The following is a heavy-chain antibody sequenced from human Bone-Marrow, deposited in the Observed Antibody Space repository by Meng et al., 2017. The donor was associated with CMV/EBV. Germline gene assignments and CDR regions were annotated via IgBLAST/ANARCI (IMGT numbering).Heavy chain of an antibody. CDR1: GFTFSSYA. J-gene: IGHJ3*02. V-gene: IGHV3-30*02. Sequence: GESLKISCAASGFTFSSYAMHWVRQAPGKGLEWVANIRFDGTNKYHADSVKGRFTISRDNSKNTLYLQMNSLRAEDTAVYYCARESNRHGDYPDTFDIWGQGTMVTVSS. D-gene: IGHD4-17*01. CDR3: ARESNRHGDYPDTFDI. CDR2: IRFDGTNK.